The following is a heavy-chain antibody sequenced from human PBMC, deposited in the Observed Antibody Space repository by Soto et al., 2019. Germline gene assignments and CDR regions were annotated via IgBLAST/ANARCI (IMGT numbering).Heavy chain of an antibody. D-gene: IGHD2-15*01. V-gene: IGHV1-8*01. J-gene: IGHJ5*02. Sequence: QVQLVQSGAEVKKPGASVKVSCKASGYTFTSYDINWVRQATGQVLEWLGWMNPNSGDTGYAQKFQSRVSLTMITSTSTAYMELSSLTSEDTAVYYCARDSGSNSGWFDPWGQGTQVTVSS. CDR2: MNPNSGDT. CDR3: ARDSGSNSGWFDP. CDR1: GYTFTSYD.